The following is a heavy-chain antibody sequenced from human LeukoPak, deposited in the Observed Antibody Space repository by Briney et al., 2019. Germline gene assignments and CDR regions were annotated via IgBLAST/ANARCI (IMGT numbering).Heavy chain of an antibody. CDR3: ARGSLSDTFGSGYHGAAFDY. CDR1: GYSFTSYW. Sequence: HGESLKISCKASGYSFTSYWIGWVRQMSGKGLEWMGIIYPGESDARYSPSFQGQVTISADKTTSSAYLQWSSLEASDTAMYFCARGSLSDTFGSGYHGAAFDYWGQGTLVTVSS. J-gene: IGHJ4*02. CDR2: IYPGESDA. V-gene: IGHV5-51*01. D-gene: IGHD3-22*01.